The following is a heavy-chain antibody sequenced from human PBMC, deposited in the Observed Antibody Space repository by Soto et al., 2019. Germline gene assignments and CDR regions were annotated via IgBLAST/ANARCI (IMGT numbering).Heavy chain of an antibody. CDR2: INPSGGST. Sequence: ASVKVSCKASGYTFTSYYMHWVRQAPGQGLEWMGIINPSGGSTSYAQKFQGRVTMTRDTSTSTVYMELSSLRSEDTAVYYCARQYYYDSSGYYSFNIDYWGQGTLVTVSS. J-gene: IGHJ4*02. CDR1: GYTFTSYY. CDR3: ARQYYYDSSGYYSFNIDY. D-gene: IGHD3-22*01. V-gene: IGHV1-46*01.